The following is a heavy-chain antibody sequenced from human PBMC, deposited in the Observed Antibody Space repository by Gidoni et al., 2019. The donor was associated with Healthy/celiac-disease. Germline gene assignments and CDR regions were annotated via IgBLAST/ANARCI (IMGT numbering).Heavy chain of an antibody. V-gene: IGHV3-23*04. J-gene: IGHJ5*02. CDR1: GFTFSSYA. Sequence: EVQLVESGGGLVQPGGSLRLSCAASGFTFSSYAMSWVRQAPGKGLEWVSAISGSGGSTYYADSVKGRFTISRDNSKNTLYLQMNSLRAEDTAVYYCAKPLGISRAFGGLWNDWFDPWGQGTLVTVSS. CDR2: ISGSGGST. CDR3: AKPLGISRAFGGLWNDWFDP. D-gene: IGHD1-1*01.